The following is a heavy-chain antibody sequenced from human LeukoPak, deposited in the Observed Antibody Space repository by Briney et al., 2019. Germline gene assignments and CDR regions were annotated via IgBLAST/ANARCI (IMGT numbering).Heavy chain of an antibody. CDR2: ITGSGGST. Sequence: PGGSLRLSCAASGFTFSSYAMSWVRQAPGKGLEWVSGITGSGGSTYYADSVKGRFTISRDNSKNTLYLQMNRLRAEDTAVYYCANGGSIAVATPLDYWGQGTLVTVSS. V-gene: IGHV3-23*01. CDR3: ANGGSIAVATPLDY. J-gene: IGHJ4*02. D-gene: IGHD6-19*01. CDR1: GFTFSSYA.